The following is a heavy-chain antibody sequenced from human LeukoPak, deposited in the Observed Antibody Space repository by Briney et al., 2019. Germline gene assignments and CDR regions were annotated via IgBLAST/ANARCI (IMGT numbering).Heavy chain of an antibody. CDR2: FDPEDGET. Sequence: ASVKVSCKASGYTFTGYYMHWVRQAPGQGLEWMGGFDPEDGETIYAQKFQGRVTMTEDTSTDTAYMELSSLRSEDTAVYYCATGVATGGWFDPWGQGTLVTVSS. V-gene: IGHV1-24*01. J-gene: IGHJ5*02. CDR3: ATGVATGGWFDP. D-gene: IGHD4-23*01. CDR1: GYTFTGYY.